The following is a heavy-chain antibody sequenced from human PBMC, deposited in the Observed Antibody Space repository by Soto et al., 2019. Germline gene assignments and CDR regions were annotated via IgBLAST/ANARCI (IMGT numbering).Heavy chain of an antibody. CDR2: VYHTGST. V-gene: IGHV4-38-2*01. D-gene: IGHD4-4*01. J-gene: IGHJ4*01. Sequence: TSETLSLTCAVSGYSISSGHYWGWIRQPPGKGLEWIGTVYHTGSTYYNPSLKSRVTISIDTSKNQFSLKLTSVTAADTAVYYCARGPYSNPFDSWGHGTLVTVSS. CDR1: GYSISSGHY. CDR3: ARGPYSNPFDS.